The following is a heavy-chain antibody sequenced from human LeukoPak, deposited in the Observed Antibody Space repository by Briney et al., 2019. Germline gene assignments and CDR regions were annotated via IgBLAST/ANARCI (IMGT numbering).Heavy chain of an antibody. CDR3: ARDSGLRAFDL. CDR2: ISSSSYI. J-gene: IGHJ2*01. Sequence: GGSLRLSCAASGFTFSSYSMNWVRQAPGKGLEWVSSISSSSYIYYADSVKGRFTISRDNAKNSLYLQMNSLRAEDTAVYYCARDSGLRAFDLWGRGTLVTVSS. CDR1: GFTFSSYS. V-gene: IGHV3-21*01. D-gene: IGHD3-10*01.